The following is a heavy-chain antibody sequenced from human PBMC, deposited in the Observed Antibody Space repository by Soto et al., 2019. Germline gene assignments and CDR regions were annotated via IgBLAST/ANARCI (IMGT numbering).Heavy chain of an antibody. CDR3: ARAGGAGDAEGPFDY. J-gene: IGHJ4*02. Sequence: QVQLVESGGGVVQPGRSLRLSCAASGFTFSSYAMHWVRQAPGKGLEWVAVISYDGSNKYYADSVKGRFTISRDNSKNTLYLQMNSLRAEDTAVYYCARAGGAGDAEGPFDYWGQGTLVTVSS. CDR1: GFTFSSYA. V-gene: IGHV3-30-3*01. D-gene: IGHD1-26*01. CDR2: ISYDGSNK.